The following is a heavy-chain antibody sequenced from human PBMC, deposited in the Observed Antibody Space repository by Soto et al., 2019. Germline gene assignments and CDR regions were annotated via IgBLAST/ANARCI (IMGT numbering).Heavy chain of an antibody. Sequence: EGSLRLSCAASRFTFSSYGMHWVRQAPGKGLEWVAVISYDGSNKYYADSVKGRFTISRDNSKNTLYLQMNSLRAEDTAVYYCAKDRSIAARFLFDYWGQGTLVTVSS. CDR1: RFTFSSYG. D-gene: IGHD6-6*01. J-gene: IGHJ4*02. CDR3: AKDRSIAARFLFDY. CDR2: ISYDGSNK. V-gene: IGHV3-30*18.